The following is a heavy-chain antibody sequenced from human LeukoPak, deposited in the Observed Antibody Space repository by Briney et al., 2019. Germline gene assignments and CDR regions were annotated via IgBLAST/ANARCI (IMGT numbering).Heavy chain of an antibody. D-gene: IGHD3-22*01. CDR1: GFTFSTYA. Sequence: GGSLRLSCAASGFTFSTYAMSWVRQAPGKGLEWVSAIDGSGGGTSYADSVKGRFTISRDNSKNTLYLQMNSLRAEDTALYYCAKGMIVVVLQPGPFAIWGQGTMVTVSS. V-gene: IGHV3-23*01. CDR3: AKGMIVVVLQPGPFAI. J-gene: IGHJ3*02. CDR2: IDGSGGGT.